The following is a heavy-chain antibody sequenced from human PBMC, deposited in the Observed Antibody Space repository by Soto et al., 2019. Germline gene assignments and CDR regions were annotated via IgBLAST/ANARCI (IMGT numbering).Heavy chain of an antibody. V-gene: IGHV4-59*01. CDR2: FYNSGST. J-gene: IGHJ4*02. Sequence: PLETLSLTCTVSGGSISSYYWSWIRQPPGKGLEWIGSFYNSGSTNYNPSLKSRVTISVDTSKNQLSLRLSSVTAADTAVYYCASTQQWLAFDYWGQGALVTVSS. D-gene: IGHD6-19*01. CDR3: ASTQQWLAFDY. CDR1: GGSISSYY.